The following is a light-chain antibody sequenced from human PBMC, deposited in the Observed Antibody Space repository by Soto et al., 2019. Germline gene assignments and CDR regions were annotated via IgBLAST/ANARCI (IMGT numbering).Light chain of an antibody. J-gene: IGKJ1*01. CDR2: AAS. CDR1: QTIVTY. V-gene: IGKV1-39*01. CDR3: QQTSSKPRT. Sequence: DIQMTQSPSSLSSSVGDRVTITCRASQTIVTYLNWYQQKPGNAPKLLIYAASNLQNGVPSRFSGSGSGTDFTLTISSLQPEDFATYFCQQTSSKPRTFGQGTKVDIK.